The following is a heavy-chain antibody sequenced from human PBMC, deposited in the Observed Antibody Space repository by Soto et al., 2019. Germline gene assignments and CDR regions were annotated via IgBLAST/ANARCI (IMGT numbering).Heavy chain of an antibody. D-gene: IGHD3-16*01. Sequence: EVQLVETGGDLIQPGGSLRLSCAASGFSVTASNMNWVRQAPGKGLEWVSVIFGADETYYADSVRGRFTISRDNSKNTLYLQMDSLRTEDTALYYCARGGFDWGQGTLVTVSS. V-gene: IGHV3-53*02. CDR2: IFGADET. CDR1: GFSVTASN. CDR3: ARGGFD. J-gene: IGHJ4*02.